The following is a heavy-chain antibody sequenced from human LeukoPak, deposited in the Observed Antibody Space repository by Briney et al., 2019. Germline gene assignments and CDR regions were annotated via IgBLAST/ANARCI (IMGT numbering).Heavy chain of an antibody. D-gene: IGHD5-24*01. J-gene: IGHJ4*02. V-gene: IGHV3-30*02. Sequence: PGGSLRLSCAASGFTFSSYGMHWVRQAPGKGLEWVAFIRYDGSNKYYADSVKGRFTISRDNSKNTLYLQMNSLRAEDTAVYYCVRDGVRDGLYFDYWGQGTLVTVSS. CDR3: VRDGVRDGLYFDY. CDR2: IRYDGSNK. CDR1: GFTFSSYG.